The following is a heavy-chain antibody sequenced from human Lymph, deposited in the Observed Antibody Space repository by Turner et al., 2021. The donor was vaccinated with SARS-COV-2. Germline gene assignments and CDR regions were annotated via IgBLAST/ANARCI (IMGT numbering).Heavy chain of an antibody. J-gene: IGHJ6*02. CDR3: ARQRLTRYGMDV. Sequence: QLQLQASVPGLVKPSETLSLTCTVSGGSLSSSSFYWGWIRQPPGKGLEWIGSIYYSGRTYYNPSLKSRVTIPVDTSKNQFSLKLSSVTAADTAVYYCARQRLTRYGMDVWGQGTTVTVSS. CDR1: GGSLSSSSFY. V-gene: IGHV4-39*01. D-gene: IGHD2-21*02. CDR2: IYYSGRT.